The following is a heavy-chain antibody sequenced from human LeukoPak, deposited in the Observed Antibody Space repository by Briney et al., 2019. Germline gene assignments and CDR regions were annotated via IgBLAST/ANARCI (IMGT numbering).Heavy chain of an antibody. CDR2: IIPIFGTA. Sequence: RASVKVSCKASGGTFSSYAISWVRQAPGQGLEWMGGIIPIFGTANYAQKFQGRVTITADKSTSTAYMELSSLRSEDTAVYYCAREYYDILTGYQRGLYYYYYMDVWGKGTTVTVSS. V-gene: IGHV1-69*06. D-gene: IGHD3-9*01. CDR1: GGTFSSYA. CDR3: AREYYDILTGYQRGLYYYYYMDV. J-gene: IGHJ6*03.